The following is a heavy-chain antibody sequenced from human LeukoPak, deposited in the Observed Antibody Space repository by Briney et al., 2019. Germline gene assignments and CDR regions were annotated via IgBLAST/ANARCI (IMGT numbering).Heavy chain of an antibody. CDR1: GGTFSSYA. V-gene: IGHV1-69*13. CDR3: ARTFGYSSGEGY. Sequence: SVKVSCKASGGTFSSYAISWVRQAPGQGHEWVGGIIPIFGTANYAQKFQGRVTITADESTSTAYMEVSSLRSEDTAVYYCARTFGYSSGEGYWGQGTLVTVSS. CDR2: IIPIFGTA. J-gene: IGHJ4*02. D-gene: IGHD6-19*01.